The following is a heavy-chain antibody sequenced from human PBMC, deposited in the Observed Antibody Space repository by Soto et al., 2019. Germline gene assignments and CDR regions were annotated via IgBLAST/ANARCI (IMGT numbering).Heavy chain of an antibody. Sequence: SQDLSLTYTVSGGSISPYYWRWIRQLPGKGQEWIGYIYYSGSTNYNPSLKSRVTISVDTAKNQFSLTLSSVTAADTAVYYCARLMRWRSTSCFLLEYWGQGTLVTVS. CDR1: GGSISPYY. D-gene: IGHD2-2*01. J-gene: IGHJ4*02. CDR3: ARLMRWRSTSCFLLEY. V-gene: IGHV4-59*01. CDR2: IYYSGST.